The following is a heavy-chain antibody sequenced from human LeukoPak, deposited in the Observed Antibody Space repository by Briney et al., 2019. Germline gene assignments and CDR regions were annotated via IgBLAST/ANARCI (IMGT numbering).Heavy chain of an antibody. V-gene: IGHV3-23*01. CDR2: ISGSDGST. CDR1: GFTFSSYA. J-gene: IGHJ4*02. CDR3: AKVTVFGVVITYFDY. Sequence: GGSLRLSCAASGFTFSSYAMSWVRQAPGKGLEWVSAISGSDGSTYYADSVKGRFTISRDNSKNTLYLQMNSLRAEDTAVYYCAKVTVFGVVITYFDYWGQGTLVTVSS. D-gene: IGHD3-3*01.